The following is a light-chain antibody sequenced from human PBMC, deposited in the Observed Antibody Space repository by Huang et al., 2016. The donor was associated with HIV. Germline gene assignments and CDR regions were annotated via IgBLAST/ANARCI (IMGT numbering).Light chain of an antibody. V-gene: IGKV1-5*03. J-gene: IGKJ1*01. CDR3: QQYNSYRT. Sequence: DIQMTQSPSTLSASVGDRVTITCRARQSISNYLAWYQQKPGKAPKLLIYKASTLESGVPSRLSGSGSGTEFTLTISSLRPDDFATYYCQQYNSYRTFGQGTKVEIK. CDR1: QSISNY. CDR2: KAS.